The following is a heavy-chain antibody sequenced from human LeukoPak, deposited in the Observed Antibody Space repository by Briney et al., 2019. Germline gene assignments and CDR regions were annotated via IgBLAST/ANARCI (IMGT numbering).Heavy chain of an antibody. CDR1: GYTLTELS. V-gene: IGHV1-24*01. Sequence: ASVKVSCKVSGYTLTELSMHWVRQAPGKGLEWMGGFDPEDGETIYAQKFQGRVTMTEDTSTDTAYMELSSLRSEDTAVYYCATVTMVREVIDYWGQGTLVTVSS. CDR2: FDPEDGET. CDR3: ATVTMVREVIDY. D-gene: IGHD3-10*01. J-gene: IGHJ4*02.